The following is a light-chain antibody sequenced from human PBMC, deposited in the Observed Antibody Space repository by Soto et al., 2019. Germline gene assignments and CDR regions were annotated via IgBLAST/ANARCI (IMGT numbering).Light chain of an antibody. CDR3: SSSTSSSPLYV. Sequence: QSALTQPASVSGSPGQSITISCTGSSSAVGAYNSVCWYQQHPGKAPKLIIYEVINRPSGVSNRFSGSKSGDTASLTISGLQAEDEAEYYCSSSTSSSPLYVFGSGTKVTVL. J-gene: IGLJ1*01. V-gene: IGLV2-14*01. CDR1: SSAVGAYNS. CDR2: EVI.